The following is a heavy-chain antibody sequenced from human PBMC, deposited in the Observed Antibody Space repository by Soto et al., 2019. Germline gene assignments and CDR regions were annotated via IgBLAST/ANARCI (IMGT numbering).Heavy chain of an antibody. D-gene: IGHD4-17*01. CDR3: AREGYGDYEYYYYYGMDV. CDR2: ISAYNGNT. V-gene: IGHV1-18*01. J-gene: IGHJ6*02. CDR1: GYTFTGYG. Sequence: ASVKVSCKASGYTFTGYGISWVRQAPGQGLEWMGWISAYNGNTNYAQKLQGRVTMTTDTSTSTAHMELRSLRSDDTAVYYCAREGYGDYEYYYYYGMDVWGQGTTVTVSS.